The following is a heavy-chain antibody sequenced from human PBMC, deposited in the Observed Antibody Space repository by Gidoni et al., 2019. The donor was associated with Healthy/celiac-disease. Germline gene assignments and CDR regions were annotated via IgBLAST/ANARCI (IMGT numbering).Heavy chain of an antibody. CDR2: ISYDGSNK. J-gene: IGHJ4*02. Sequence: QVQLVESGGGVVQPGRSLRLSCAASGFTFSSYAMHWVRQAPGKGLEWVAVISYDGSNKYYADSVKGRFTISRDNSKNTLYLQMNSLRAEDTAVYYCANSARDGYNWGHWDYWGQGTLVTVSS. D-gene: IGHD5-12*01. CDR1: GFTFSSYA. CDR3: ANSARDGYNWGHWDY. V-gene: IGHV3-30-3*01.